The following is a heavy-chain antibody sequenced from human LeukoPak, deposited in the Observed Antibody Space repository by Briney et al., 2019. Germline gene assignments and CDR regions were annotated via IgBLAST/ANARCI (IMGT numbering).Heavy chain of an antibody. CDR2: ISAYNGNT. D-gene: IGHD3-10*01. V-gene: IGHV1-18*01. CDR1: GCTFTSYG. CDR3: ARNYYGSGSYRLDY. J-gene: IGHJ4*02. Sequence: ASVKVSRKASGCTFTSYGISWVRQAPGQGLEWMGWISAYNGNTNYAQKLQGRVTMTTDTSTSTAYMELRSLRSDDTAVYYCARNYYGSGSYRLDYWGQGTLVTVSS.